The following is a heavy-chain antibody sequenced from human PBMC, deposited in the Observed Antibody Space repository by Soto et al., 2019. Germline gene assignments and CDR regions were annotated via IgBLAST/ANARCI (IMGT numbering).Heavy chain of an antibody. V-gene: IGHV3-23*01. CDR1: GFTFSNYA. D-gene: IGHD2-2*01. J-gene: IGHJ5*01. CDR2: ISGSDGRT. Sequence: GGSLRLSCAASGFTFSNYAMSWVLQAPGKGLEWVSIISGSDGRTHNADSVKGRFTISRDNSKDMLYLQMDSLRADDTAVYYCAKADCRSADCIVRHSSCQATLVTVFS. CDR3: AKADCRSADCIVRHS.